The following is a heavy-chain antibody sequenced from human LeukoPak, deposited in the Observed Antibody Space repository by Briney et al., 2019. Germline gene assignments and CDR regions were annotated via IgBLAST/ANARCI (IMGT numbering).Heavy chain of an antibody. CDR1: GFTVSSSS. J-gene: IGHJ6*02. V-gene: IGHV3-66*01. CDR3: ARGQEQFSSPWQWGPRRKNFYYYGMDV. D-gene: IGHD6-19*01. Sequence: GGSLRLSCAASGFTVSSSSMNWVRLGPGKGLEWVSVISSDGNTYYADSVKGRFTVSRDNSRNTLSLQMHGLRADDTAVYYCARGQEQFSSPWQWGPRRKNFYYYGMDVWGQGTTVTVSS. CDR2: ISSDGNT.